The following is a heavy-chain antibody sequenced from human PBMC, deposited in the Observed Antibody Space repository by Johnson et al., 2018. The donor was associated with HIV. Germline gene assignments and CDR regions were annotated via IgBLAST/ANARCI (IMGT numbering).Heavy chain of an antibody. J-gene: IGHJ3*02. Sequence: QLVESGGVVVQPGWSLRLSCAASGFTFDDYAMHWVRQAPGKGLEWVAFIRYDGSNKYYADSVKGRFTISRDNSKNTLYLQMNSLRAEDTAVYYCARGMVVAATKAFDIWGQGTMVTVSS. CDR3: ARGMVVAATKAFDI. CDR1: GFTFDDYA. CDR2: IRYDGSNK. V-gene: IGHV3-33*08. D-gene: IGHD2-15*01.